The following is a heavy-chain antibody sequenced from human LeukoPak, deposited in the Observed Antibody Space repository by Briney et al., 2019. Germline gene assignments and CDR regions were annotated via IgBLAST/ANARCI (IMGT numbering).Heavy chain of an antibody. D-gene: IGHD1-1*01. J-gene: IGHJ4*02. CDR2: ISNSGDAT. CDR3: AKAPPYTKYFDY. V-gene: IGHV3-23*01. Sequence: PGGSLRLSCAGSGFIFSNYAMSWVRQAPGQGLEWVSTISNSGDATFYADAVKGRFTISRDNFKNTLYLQMYSLRAEDTAIYYCAKAPPYTKYFDYWGQGTLLTVSS. CDR1: GFIFSNYA.